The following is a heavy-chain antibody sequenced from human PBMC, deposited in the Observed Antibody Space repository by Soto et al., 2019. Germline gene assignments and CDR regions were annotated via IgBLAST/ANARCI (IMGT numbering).Heavy chain of an antibody. CDR3: AGLAGGSGGYYYDGTVV. V-gene: IGHV4-31*03. CDR1: GGSISSGGYY. CDR2: IYYSGST. D-gene: IGHD1-26*01. Sequence: PSETLSLTCTVSGGSISSGGYYWSWIRQHPGKGLEWIGYIYYSGSTYYNPSLKSRVTISVDTSKNQFSLKLSSVTAADTAVYYCAGLAGGSGGYYYDGTVVWSQGTTVTVSS. J-gene: IGHJ6*02.